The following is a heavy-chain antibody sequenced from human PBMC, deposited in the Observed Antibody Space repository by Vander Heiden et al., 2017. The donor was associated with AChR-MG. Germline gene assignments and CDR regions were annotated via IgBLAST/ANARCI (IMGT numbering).Heavy chain of an antibody. J-gene: IGHJ4*02. V-gene: IGHV1-8*01. CDR2: MNRNSGNT. CDR3: ARGRIFGADY. CDR1: GYTFTSYD. D-gene: IGHD3-3*01. Sequence: QVQLVQSGAEVTNPGPPGKVSCKASGYTFTSYDISWVRQATGQGLEWMGWMNRNSGNTGYAQKFQGRVTMTRNTSISTAYMELSSLRSEDTAVYYCARGRIFGADYWGQVTLVTVSS.